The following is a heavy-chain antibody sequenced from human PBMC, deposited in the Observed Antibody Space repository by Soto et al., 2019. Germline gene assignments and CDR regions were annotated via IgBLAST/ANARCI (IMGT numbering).Heavy chain of an antibody. CDR2: IIPILGIA. J-gene: IGHJ6*03. CDR3: ARELESYDYGDYVNYYYMDV. CDR1: GGTCSSYT. Sequence: SVKVSCKASGGTCSSYTISWVRQAPGQGLEWMGRIIPILGIANYAQKFQGRVTITADKSTSTAYMELSSLRSEDTAVYYCARELESYDYGDYVNYYYMDVWGKGTTVTVSS. V-gene: IGHV1-69*04. D-gene: IGHD4-17*01.